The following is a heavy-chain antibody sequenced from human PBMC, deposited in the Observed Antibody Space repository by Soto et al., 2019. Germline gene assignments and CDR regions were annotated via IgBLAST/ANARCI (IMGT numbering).Heavy chain of an antibody. V-gene: IGHV4-31*03. CDR2: IYYSGST. CDR3: ARDGSSGYSSGWRDYYYYYGMDV. J-gene: IGHJ6*02. Sequence: SETLSLTCTVSCGSISSGGYYWSWIRQHPGKGLEWIGYIYYSGSTYYNPSLKSRVTISVDTSKNQFSLKLSSVTAADTAVYYCARDGSSGYSSGWRDYYYYYGMDVWGQGTTVPVS. D-gene: IGHD6-19*01. CDR1: CGSISSGGYY.